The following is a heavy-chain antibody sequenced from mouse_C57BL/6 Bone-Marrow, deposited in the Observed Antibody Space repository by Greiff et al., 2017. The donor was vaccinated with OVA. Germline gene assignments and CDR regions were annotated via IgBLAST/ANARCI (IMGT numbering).Heavy chain of an antibody. J-gene: IGHJ4*01. D-gene: IGHD1-1*01. CDR1: GFNIKDDY. V-gene: IGHV14-4*01. CDR2: IDPENGDT. Sequence: DVQLQESGAELVRPGASVKLSCTASGFNIKDDYMHWVKQRPEQGLEWIGWIDPENGDTEYASKFQGKATITADTSSNTAYLQLSSLTSEDTAVYYCTLGYGSRDYYAMDYWGQGTSVTVSS. CDR3: TLGYGSRDYYAMDY.